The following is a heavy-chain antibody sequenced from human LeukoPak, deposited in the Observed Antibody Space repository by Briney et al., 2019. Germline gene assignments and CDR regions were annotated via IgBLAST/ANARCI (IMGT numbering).Heavy chain of an antibody. CDR2: INTDASRT. Sequence: GGSLRLSCAASGFTFSSYWMHWVRQAPGKGLVWVSLINTDASRTSYADSVKGRFTISRDNSKNTLYLQMNSLRAEDTAVYYCAKDLGVISYYWGQGTLVTVSS. CDR3: AKDLGVISYY. V-gene: IGHV3-74*01. CDR1: GFTFSSYW. D-gene: IGHD3-10*01. J-gene: IGHJ4*02.